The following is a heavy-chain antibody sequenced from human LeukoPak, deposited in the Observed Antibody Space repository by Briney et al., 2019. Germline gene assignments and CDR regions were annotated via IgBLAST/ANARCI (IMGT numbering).Heavy chain of an antibody. V-gene: IGHV3-66*01. CDR1: GFTVSSNY. D-gene: IGHD3-22*01. Sequence: GSLRLSCAASGFTVSSNYMSWVRQAPGKGLEWVSVIYSGGSTYYADSVKGRFTISRDNSKNTLYLQMNSLRAEDTAVYYCARGPYGYYYDSSGSDYWGQGTLVTVSS. CDR2: IYSGGST. CDR3: ARGPYGYYYDSSGSDY. J-gene: IGHJ4*02.